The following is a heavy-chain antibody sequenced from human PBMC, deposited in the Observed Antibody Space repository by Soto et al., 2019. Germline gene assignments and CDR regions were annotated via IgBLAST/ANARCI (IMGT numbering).Heavy chain of an antibody. D-gene: IGHD4-17*01. V-gene: IGHV4-30-4*01. J-gene: IGHJ4*02. Sequence: PSETLSLTCSVSGASIYNGGYFWSWIRQSPGKGLEWIGHIYNSGSPYYNPSLKSRVTISVDTSKNQFSLKLSSVTAADTAVYYCARSMATVVTLDYWGQGTLVTVSS. CDR1: GASIYNGGYF. CDR2: IYNSGSP. CDR3: ARSMATVVTLDY.